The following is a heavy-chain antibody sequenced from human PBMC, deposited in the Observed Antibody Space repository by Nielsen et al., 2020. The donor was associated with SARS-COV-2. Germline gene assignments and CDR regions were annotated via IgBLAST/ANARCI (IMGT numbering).Heavy chain of an antibody. CDR3: ARDVNLTGYYSY. CDR2: INPNIGDT. CDR1: GYTFTDYY. J-gene: IGHJ4*02. D-gene: IGHD3-9*01. V-gene: IGHV1-2*06. Sequence: ASVKVSCKASGYTFTDYYMHWVRQAPGQGLEWMGRINPNIGDTHYAQKFQGRVTMTTDTSTSTAYMELSSLRSDDTAVYYCARDVNLTGYYSYWGQGTLVTVSS.